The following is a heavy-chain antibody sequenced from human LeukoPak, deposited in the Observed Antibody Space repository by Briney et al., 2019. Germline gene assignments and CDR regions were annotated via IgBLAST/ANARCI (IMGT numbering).Heavy chain of an antibody. Sequence: KPSETLSLTCTVSGGSISSSSYYWGWIRQPPGKGLGWIGSIYYSGSTYYNPSLKSRVTISVDTSKNQFSLKLSSVTAADTAVYYCARQPTTLLWFGELSKGAWFDPWGQGTLVTVSS. D-gene: IGHD3-10*01. V-gene: IGHV4-39*01. CDR3: ARQPTTLLWFGELSKGAWFDP. J-gene: IGHJ5*02. CDR2: IYYSGST. CDR1: GGSISSSSYY.